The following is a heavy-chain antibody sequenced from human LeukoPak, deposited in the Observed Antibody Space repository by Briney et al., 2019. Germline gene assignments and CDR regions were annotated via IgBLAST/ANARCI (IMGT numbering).Heavy chain of an antibody. Sequence: TSETLSLTCTVSGVSISSYYWSWIRQPPGKGLEWIGNIYYSGSTKYNPSLKSRVTISVDTSKNHFSLKLSSVTAADTAVYYCARHGNYYDSSGYNCYFDYWGQGTLGTVSS. CDR3: ARHGNYYDSSGYNCYFDY. J-gene: IGHJ4*02. CDR1: GVSISSYY. CDR2: IYYSGST. D-gene: IGHD3-22*01. V-gene: IGHV4-59*08.